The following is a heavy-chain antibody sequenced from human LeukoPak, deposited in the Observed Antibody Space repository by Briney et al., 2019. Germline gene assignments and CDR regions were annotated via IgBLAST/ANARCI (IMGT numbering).Heavy chain of an antibody. CDR3: ARTVDTAMGYFDY. V-gene: IGHV4-59*01. J-gene: IGHJ4*02. Sequence: PSETLSLTCAVSGGSFSGYYWSWIRQPPGKGLEWIGYIYYSGSTNYNPSLKSRVTISVDTSKNQFSLKLSSVTAADTAVYYCARTVDTAMGYFDYWGQGTLVTVSS. D-gene: IGHD5-18*01. CDR1: GGSFSGYY. CDR2: IYYSGST.